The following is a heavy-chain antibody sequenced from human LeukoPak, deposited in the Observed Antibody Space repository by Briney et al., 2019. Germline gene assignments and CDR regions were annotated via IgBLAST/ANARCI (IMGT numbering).Heavy chain of an antibody. V-gene: IGHV4-59*12. Sequence: PGGSLRLSCAASGFTFSSYEMNWIRQPPGKGLEWIGNIFYSGSTYYSPSVKSRVTISLDTSRNQFSLKLSSVTAADTAVYYCAREGVRGVIPPWFDPWGQGTLVTVSS. CDR3: AREGVRGVIPPWFDP. D-gene: IGHD3-10*01. CDR2: IFYSGST. CDR1: GFTFSSYE. J-gene: IGHJ5*02.